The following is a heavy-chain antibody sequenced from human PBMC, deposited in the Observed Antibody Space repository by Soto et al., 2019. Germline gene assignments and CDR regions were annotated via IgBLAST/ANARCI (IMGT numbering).Heavy chain of an antibody. CDR2: ISGSGGST. V-gene: IGHV3-23*01. CDR1: GFTFSSYA. Sequence: PGGSLRLSCAASGFTFSSYAMSWVRQAPGKGLEWVSAISGSGGSTYYADSVKGRFTISRDNSKNTLYLQMNSLRAEDTAVYYCAKLSLSVVAATPAFDIWGQGTMVTVSS. CDR3: AKLSLSVVAATPAFDI. J-gene: IGHJ3*02. D-gene: IGHD2-15*01.